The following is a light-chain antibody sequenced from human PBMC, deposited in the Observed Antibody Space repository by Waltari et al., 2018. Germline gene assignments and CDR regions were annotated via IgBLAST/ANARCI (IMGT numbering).Light chain of an antibody. Sequence: QSALTQPPSASGSPGQSITIPCTGISTDVAGYDPVFWYQQHPGKAPNRLIYEVTKRPSGVPYRFSGSKSDNTASLAVSGLQAEDEADYYCSSYAGGSSLMFGGGTKLTVL. CDR3: SSYAGGSSLM. CDR2: EVT. J-gene: IGLJ3*02. CDR1: STDVAGYDP. V-gene: IGLV2-8*01.